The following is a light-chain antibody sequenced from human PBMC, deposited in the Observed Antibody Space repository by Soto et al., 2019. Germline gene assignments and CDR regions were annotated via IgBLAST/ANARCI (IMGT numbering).Light chain of an antibody. CDR3: ATWDGYSWV. Sequence: QSVLTQSSSASASLGSSVKLTCTLSSGRSSYIIAWHQQQPGKAPRFLMNLEGSGSYNKGSGIPDRFSGSSSGADRYLTISYHQSEDEADYYCATWDGYSWVFGGGTKLTVL. J-gene: IGLJ3*02. CDR2: LEGSGSY. V-gene: IGLV4-60*03. CDR1: SGRSSYI.